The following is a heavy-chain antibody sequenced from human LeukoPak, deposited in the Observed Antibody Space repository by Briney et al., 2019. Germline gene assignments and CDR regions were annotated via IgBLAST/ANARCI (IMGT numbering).Heavy chain of an antibody. V-gene: IGHV3-7*01. CDR3: ARDESFAGDYPY. CDR1: GFTFSRFW. CDR2: IKEDGSEK. Sequence: PGRSLRLSCAASGFTFSRFWMSWVRKAPGKGLEWVANIKEDGSEKYYVDSVKGRFTISRDNAKNSLYLQMNSLRAEDTAVYYCARDESFAGDYPYWGQGTLVTVSS. J-gene: IGHJ4*02. D-gene: IGHD4-17*01.